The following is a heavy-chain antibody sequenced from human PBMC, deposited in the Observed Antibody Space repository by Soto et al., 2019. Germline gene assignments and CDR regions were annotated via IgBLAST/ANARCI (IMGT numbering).Heavy chain of an antibody. Sequence: PGGSLRLSCAASGFTFSSYAMSWVRQAPGKGLEWVSAISGSGGSTYYADSVKGRFTISRDNSKNTLYLQMNSLRAEDTAVYYCAEDPNLYSSSSRWFDPWGQGTLVTVSS. CDR1: GFTFSSYA. V-gene: IGHV3-23*01. CDR2: ISGSGGST. CDR3: AEDPNLYSSSSRWFDP. J-gene: IGHJ5*02. D-gene: IGHD6-6*01.